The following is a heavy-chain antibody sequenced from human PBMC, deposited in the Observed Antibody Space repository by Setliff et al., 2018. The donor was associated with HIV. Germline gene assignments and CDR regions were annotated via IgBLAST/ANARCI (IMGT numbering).Heavy chain of an antibody. J-gene: IGHJ4*02. CDR2: TSHSGKT. CDR3: ARVRGSSYFGTFDY. D-gene: IGHD1-26*01. Sequence: SETLSLTCAVYGGPLSGHYWSWIRQPPGQGLEWIGETSHSGKTNYNPSLKSRVTMSVDTSKNQFSLKLKSVTAADTAVYYCARVRGSSYFGTFDYWGQGALVTVSS. V-gene: IGHV4-34*10. CDR1: GGPLSGHY.